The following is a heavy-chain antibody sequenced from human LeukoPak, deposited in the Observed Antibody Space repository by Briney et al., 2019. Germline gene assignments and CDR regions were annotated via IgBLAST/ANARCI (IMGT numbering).Heavy chain of an antibody. D-gene: IGHD6-19*01. CDR3: ARTDEMKVWYNSDWYKAYYFDY. J-gene: IGHJ4*02. Sequence: PGGSLRLSCAASGFTFSNYAMHWVRQAPGKGLEWVAVISYDGTNKYYADSVKGRFTISRDNAKNSLSLQMNSLRAEDTAIYYCARTDEMKVWYNSDWYKAYYFDYWGQGTLVTVSS. V-gene: IGHV3-30-3*01. CDR1: GFTFSNYA. CDR2: ISYDGTNK.